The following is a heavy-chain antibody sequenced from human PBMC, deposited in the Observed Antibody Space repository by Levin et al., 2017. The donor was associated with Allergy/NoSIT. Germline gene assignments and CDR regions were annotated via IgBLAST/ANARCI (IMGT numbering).Heavy chain of an antibody. D-gene: IGHD3-10*01. J-gene: IGHJ2*01. CDR2: FHHGGNT. CDR1: GASMNNYY. Sequence: RASETLSLTCTVSGASMNNYYWSWIRQSPGKGLEWIGRFHHGGNTNYNPSLKSRVTMSVDTSKKEFSLRLDSVTAAATAVYFCTRDRLIGPRWFVLWGRGTLVTVSS. CDR3: TRDRLIGPRWFVL. V-gene: IGHV4-4*07.